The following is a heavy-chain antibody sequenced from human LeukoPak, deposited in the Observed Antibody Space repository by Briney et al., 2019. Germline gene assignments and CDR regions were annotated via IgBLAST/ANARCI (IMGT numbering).Heavy chain of an antibody. CDR3: AKADDRYALDY. J-gene: IGHJ4*02. Sequence: GGSLRLSCAASGFTFSSYAMHWVRQAPGKGLEWVAVISYDGSNKYYADSVKGRFTTSRDNSKNTLYLQMNSLRAEDTSIYYCAKADDRYALDYWGQGALVTVSS. D-gene: IGHD2-2*01. CDR1: GFTFSSYA. CDR2: ISYDGSNK. V-gene: IGHV3-30-3*01.